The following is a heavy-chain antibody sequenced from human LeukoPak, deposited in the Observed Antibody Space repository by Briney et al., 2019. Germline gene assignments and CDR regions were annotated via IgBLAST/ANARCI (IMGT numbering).Heavy chain of an antibody. CDR1: GYTFTSYY. CDR2: IIPIFGTA. J-gene: IGHJ4*02. CDR3: ARAFDYYDSSGSYYFDY. V-gene: IGHV1-69*13. D-gene: IGHD3-22*01. Sequence: SVKVSCKASGYTFTSYYMHWVRQAPGQGLEWMGGIIPIFGTANYAQKFQGRVTITADESTSTAYMELSSLRSEDTAVYYCARAFDYYDSSGSYYFDYWGQGTLVTVSS.